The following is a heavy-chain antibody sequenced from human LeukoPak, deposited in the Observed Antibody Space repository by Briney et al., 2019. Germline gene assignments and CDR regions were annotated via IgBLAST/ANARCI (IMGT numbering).Heavy chain of an antibody. CDR2: IYYSGST. Sequence: SETLSLTCTVSGGSISSSSYYWGWIRQPPGKGPEWIGSIYYSGSTYYNPSLKSRVTISVDTSKNQFSLKLSSVTAADTAVYYCARLGTYYDILGHFDYWGQGTLVTVSS. CDR1: GGSISSSSYY. D-gene: IGHD3-9*01. J-gene: IGHJ4*02. CDR3: ARLGTYYDILGHFDY. V-gene: IGHV4-39*01.